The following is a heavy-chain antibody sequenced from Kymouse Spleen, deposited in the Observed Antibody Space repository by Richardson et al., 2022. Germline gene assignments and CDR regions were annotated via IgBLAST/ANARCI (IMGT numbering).Heavy chain of an antibody. CDR3: AGAVLRFLEWHPYYYGMDV. D-gene: IGHD3-3*01. CDR2: IYHSGST. Sequence: QVQLQESGPGLVKPSGTLSLTCAVSGGSISSSNWWSWVRQPPGKGLEWIGEIYHSGSTNYNPSLKSRVTISVDKSKNQFSLKLSSVTAADTAVYYCAGAVLRFLEWHPYYYGMDVWGQGTTVTVSS. J-gene: IGHJ6*02. V-gene: IGHV4-4*02. CDR1: GGSISSSNW.